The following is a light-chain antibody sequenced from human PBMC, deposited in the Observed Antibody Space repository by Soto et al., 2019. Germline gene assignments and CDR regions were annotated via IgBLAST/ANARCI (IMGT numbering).Light chain of an antibody. J-gene: IGKJ1*01. CDR2: DAS. CDR1: QDISNY. Sequence: DIQMTQSPSSLSASVGDRVTITCQASQDISNYLNWYQQKPGKAPKLPIYDASNLETGVPSRFSGSGSGTDFTFTISSLQPEDIATYYCQQYDNLPPSWTFGQGTKVEIK. V-gene: IGKV1-33*01. CDR3: QQYDNLPPSWT.